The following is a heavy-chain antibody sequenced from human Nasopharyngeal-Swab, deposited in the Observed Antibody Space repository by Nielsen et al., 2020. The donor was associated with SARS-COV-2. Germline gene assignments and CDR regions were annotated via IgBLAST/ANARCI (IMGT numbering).Heavy chain of an antibody. D-gene: IGHD5-24*01. V-gene: IGHV3-73*01. CDR2: IRSKANSYAT. CDR3: ARERDGYNSAGFYYYYYMDV. CDR1: GFTFSGSA. Sequence: GESLKISCAASGFTFSGSAMHWVRQASGKGLEWVGRIRSKANSYATAYAASVKGRFTISRDDSKNTAYLQMNSLKTEGTAVYYCARERDGYNSAGFYYYYYMDVWGKGTTVTVSS. J-gene: IGHJ6*03.